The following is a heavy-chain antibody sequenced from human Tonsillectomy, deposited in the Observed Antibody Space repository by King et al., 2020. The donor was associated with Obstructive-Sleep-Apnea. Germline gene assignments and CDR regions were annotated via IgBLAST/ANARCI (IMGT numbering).Heavy chain of an antibody. D-gene: IGHD3-9*01. CDR3: ATQTGYSLGY. CDR1: GYTFSNYY. Sequence: VQLVESGAEVKKPGASVMVSCKASGYTFSNYYIHWVRQAPGQGLEWMVRLDPRGGSANYAHKFQDRVTMTRDTSTSTVSMDLSSLRSEDTAVYYCATQTGYSLGYWGQGTLVTVSS. V-gene: IGHV1-46*01. J-gene: IGHJ4*02. CDR2: LDPRGGSA.